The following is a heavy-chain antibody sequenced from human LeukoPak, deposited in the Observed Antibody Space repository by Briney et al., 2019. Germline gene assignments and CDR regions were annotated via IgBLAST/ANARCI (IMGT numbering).Heavy chain of an antibody. D-gene: IGHD3-16*01. CDR1: GGPISSSSYY. CDR3: ARDSMITFGGTHYMGV. CDR2: IYYSGST. J-gene: IGHJ6*03. Sequence: SETLSLTCTVSGGPISSSSYYWGWIRQPPGKGLEWIGSIYYSGSTYYNPSLKSRVTVSVDTSKNQFSLKLSSVTAADTAVYYCARDSMITFGGTHYMGVWGKGTTVTVSS. V-gene: IGHV4-39*07.